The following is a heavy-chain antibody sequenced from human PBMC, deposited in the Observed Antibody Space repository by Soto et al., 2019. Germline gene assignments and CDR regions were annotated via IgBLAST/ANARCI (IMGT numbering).Heavy chain of an antibody. Sequence: SETLSLTCTVSGGSISSSSYYWGWIRQPPGKGLEWIGSIYYSGSTYYNPSLKSRVTISVDTSKNQFSLKLSSVTAADTAVYYCARGRWDAMQDIVVVVARPAADNLFDYWGQGTLVTVSS. V-gene: IGHV4-39*01. D-gene: IGHD2-15*01. J-gene: IGHJ4*02. CDR3: ARGRWDAMQDIVVVVARPAADNLFDY. CDR2: IYYSGST. CDR1: GGSISSSSYY.